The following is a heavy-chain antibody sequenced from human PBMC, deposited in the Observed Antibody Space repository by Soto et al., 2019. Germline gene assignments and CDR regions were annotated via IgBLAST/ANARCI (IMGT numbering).Heavy chain of an antibody. CDR1: GYTFTGYY. D-gene: IGHD3-10*01. CDR2: INPNSGGT. J-gene: IGHJ4*02. Sequence: ASVKVSCKASGYTFTGYYMRWVRQARGQGLEWMGWINPNSGGTNYAQKFQGRVTMTRDTSISTAYMELSRLRSDDTAVYYCARRDGSGSYLTLEYWGQGTLVTVSS. V-gene: IGHV1-2*02. CDR3: ARRDGSGSYLTLEY.